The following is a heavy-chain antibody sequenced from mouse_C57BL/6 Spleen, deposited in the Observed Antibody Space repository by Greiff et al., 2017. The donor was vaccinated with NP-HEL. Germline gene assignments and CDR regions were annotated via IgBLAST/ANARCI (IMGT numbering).Heavy chain of an antibody. J-gene: IGHJ3*01. CDR3: ARSGDGYYQAWFAY. CDR1: GYTFTDYN. V-gene: IGHV1-22*01. Sequence: EVKLMESGPELVKPGASVKMSCKASGYTFTDYNMHWVKQSHGKSLEWIGYINPNNGGTSYNQKFKGKATLTVNKSSSTAYMELRSLTSEDSAVYYCARSGDGYYQAWFAYWGQGTLVTVSA. CDR2: INPNNGGT. D-gene: IGHD2-3*01.